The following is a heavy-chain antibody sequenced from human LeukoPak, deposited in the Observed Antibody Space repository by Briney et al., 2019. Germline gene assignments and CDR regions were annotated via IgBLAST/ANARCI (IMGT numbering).Heavy chain of an antibody. D-gene: IGHD3-3*01. CDR1: GGSISSHY. CDR2: IYYSGST. J-gene: IGHJ4*02. V-gene: IGHV4-59*11. CDR3: ARGAYDFWSGYYFDY. Sequence: SETLSLTCTVSGGSISSHYWSWIRQPPGKGLEWIGYIYYSGSTNYNPSLKSRVTISVDTSKNQFSLKLSPVTAADTAVYYCARGAYDFWSGYYFDYWGQGTLVTVSS.